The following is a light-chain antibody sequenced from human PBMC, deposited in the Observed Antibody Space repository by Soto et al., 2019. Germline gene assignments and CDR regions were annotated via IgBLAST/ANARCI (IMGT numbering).Light chain of an antibody. Sequence: DIVMTQSPDSLAVSLGERATINCKSSQSVLYTSNNKNYFAWYQQKPGQPPKLLIYWASTRQSGVPDRFSGSGSGTDFTLTISSLQAEDVAVYYCQKYYTTPYTFGQGTNLEIK. CDR1: QSVLYTSNNKNY. J-gene: IGKJ2*01. V-gene: IGKV4-1*01. CDR3: QKYYTTPYT. CDR2: WAS.